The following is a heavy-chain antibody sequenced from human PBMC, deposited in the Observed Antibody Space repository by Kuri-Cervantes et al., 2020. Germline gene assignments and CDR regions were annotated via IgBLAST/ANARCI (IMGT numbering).Heavy chain of an antibody. V-gene: IGHV3-66*03. J-gene: IGHJ4*02. CDR3: VRDGATE. Sequence: GESLKISCAASGFTVSSNYMSWVRQAPGKGLEWVSVIYSCGSTYYADSVKGRFTISRDNFKNTLYLQMNSLRAEDTAVYYCVRDGATEWGQGTLVTVSS. CDR1: GFTVSSNY. D-gene: IGHD5-12*01. CDR2: IYSCGST.